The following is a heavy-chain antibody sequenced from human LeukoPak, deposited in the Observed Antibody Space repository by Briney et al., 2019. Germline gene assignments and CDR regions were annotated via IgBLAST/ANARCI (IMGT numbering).Heavy chain of an antibody. CDR3: AKGDSSSWSDAFDI. J-gene: IGHJ3*02. D-gene: IGHD6-13*01. CDR2: IGTAGDT. Sequence: PGGSLRLSCAASGFTFSSYDMHWVRQATGKGLEWVSAIGTAGDTYYPGSVRGRFTISRENAKNSLYLQMNSLRAGDTAVYYCAKGDSSSWSDAFDIWGQGTMVTVSS. CDR1: GFTFSSYD. V-gene: IGHV3-13*01.